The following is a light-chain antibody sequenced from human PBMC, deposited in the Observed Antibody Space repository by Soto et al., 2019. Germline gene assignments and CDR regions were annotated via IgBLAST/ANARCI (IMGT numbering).Light chain of an antibody. V-gene: IGKV3-20*01. CDR1: QSVSSTY. Sequence: EIVLTQSPGTLSLFPGERATLSCRASQSVSSTYFAWYRQKPGQPPSLLIYGASNRATGVPDRFSGSGSGPDFSLTISSLQLDDFATYYCQQTYNTPLTFGQGTKVEIK. CDR3: QQTYNTPLT. CDR2: GAS. J-gene: IGKJ1*01.